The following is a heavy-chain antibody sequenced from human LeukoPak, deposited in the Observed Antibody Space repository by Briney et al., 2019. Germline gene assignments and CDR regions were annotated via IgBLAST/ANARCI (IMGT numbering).Heavy chain of an antibody. Sequence: PSETLSLTCTVSGGSINSYYWSWIRQPPGKGLEWIGYIYYSGSTNYNPSLKSRVTISVDTSKNQFSLKMSSVTAADTAVYYCARARDGHINNWFDPWGQGPLVTVSS. CDR1: GGSINSYY. CDR3: ARARDGHINNWFDP. J-gene: IGHJ5*02. CDR2: IYYSGST. V-gene: IGHV4-59*01. D-gene: IGHD5-24*01.